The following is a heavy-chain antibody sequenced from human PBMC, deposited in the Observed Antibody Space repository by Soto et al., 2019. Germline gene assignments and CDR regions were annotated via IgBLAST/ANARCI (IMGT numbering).Heavy chain of an antibody. CDR2: VSNDGSNK. D-gene: IGHD2-8*01. Sequence: QVQLVESGGGVVQPGESLRLSCAASEFTFSSYAMHWVRQAPGKGLEWVAVVSNDGSNKNYADSVKGRVTISRDNSKNTLNLQMNSLRAEDTAVYYCAKDQSTNSRSYHALDVWGQGTTVTVSS. J-gene: IGHJ6*02. CDR3: AKDQSTNSRSYHALDV. V-gene: IGHV3-30*18. CDR1: EFTFSSYA.